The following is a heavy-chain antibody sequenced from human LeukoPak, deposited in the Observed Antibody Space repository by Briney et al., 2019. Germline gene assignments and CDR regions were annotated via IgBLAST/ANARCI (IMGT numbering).Heavy chain of an antibody. D-gene: IGHD3-10*01. CDR2: IGSSSSHI. Sequence: GGSLRLSCAASGFTFSNYSMNWVRQAPGKGLEWVSSIGSSSSHIYYADSVKGRFTISRDNAKNSLYLQMNSLRAEDTAVYYCAKALHNYYYGSGDAFDIWGQGTMVTVSS. V-gene: IGHV3-21*01. CDR3: AKALHNYYYGSGDAFDI. J-gene: IGHJ3*02. CDR1: GFTFSNYS.